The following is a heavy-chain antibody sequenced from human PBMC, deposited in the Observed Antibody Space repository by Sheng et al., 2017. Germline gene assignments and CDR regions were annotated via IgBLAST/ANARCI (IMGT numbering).Heavy chain of an antibody. Sequence: QVQLVESGGGVVQPGRSLRLSCAASGFTFSSYAMHWVRQAPGKGLEWVAVISYDGSNKYYADSVKGRFTISRDNSKNTLYLQMNSLRAEDTAVYYCARPKKRYGDSYYFDYWGQGTLVTVSS. CDR1: GFTFSSYA. D-gene: IGHD4-17*01. V-gene: IGHV3-30-3*01. CDR2: ISYDGSNK. J-gene: IGHJ4*02. CDR3: ARPKKRYGDSYYFDY.